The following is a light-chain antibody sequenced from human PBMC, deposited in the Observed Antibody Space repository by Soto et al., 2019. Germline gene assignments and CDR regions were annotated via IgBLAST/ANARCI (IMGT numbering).Light chain of an antibody. J-gene: IGLJ2*01. CDR3: CSYAGSRTLI. CDR1: SSDVGANNL. V-gene: IGLV2-23*01. Sequence: QSVLTQPASVSGSPGQSTTISCSGSSSDVGANNLVSWYQQSPGKVPRLLIYEDAKRPAGISHRFSGAKSGNTASLTISGLRAEDEADYHCCSYAGSRTLIFGGGTQLTVL. CDR2: EDA.